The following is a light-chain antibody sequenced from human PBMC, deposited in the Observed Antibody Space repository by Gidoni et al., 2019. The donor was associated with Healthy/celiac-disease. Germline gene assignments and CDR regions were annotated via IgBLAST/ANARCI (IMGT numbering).Light chain of an antibody. CDR1: SSDVGGYNY. Sequence: QSALTQPPSAAGAPGQSVTISRTGTSSDVGGYNYLSWYQQHPGKAPNSMIYEVSTRPSGVPDLFSGSKSGNTASLTVSGLQAEDEAEYYCSSYACSNNLRVFGTGTKVTVL. CDR3: SSYACSNNLRV. J-gene: IGLJ1*01. CDR2: EVS. V-gene: IGLV2-8*01.